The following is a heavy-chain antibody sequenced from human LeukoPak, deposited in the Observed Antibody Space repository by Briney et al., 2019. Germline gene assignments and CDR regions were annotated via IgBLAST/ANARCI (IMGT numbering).Heavy chain of an antibody. CDR3: ARLAVAGIDY. V-gene: IGHV4-34*01. J-gene: IGHJ4*02. D-gene: IGHD6-19*01. Sequence: SETLSLTCAVYGGPFSGYYWSWIRQPPGKGLEWIGEINHSGSTNYNPSLKSRVTISVDTSQNQFSLKLSSVTAADTAVYYCARLAVAGIDYWGQGTLVTVSS. CDR2: INHSGST. CDR1: GGPFSGYY.